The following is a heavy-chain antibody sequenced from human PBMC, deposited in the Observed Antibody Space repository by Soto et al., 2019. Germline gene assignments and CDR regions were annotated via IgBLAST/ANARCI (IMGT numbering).Heavy chain of an antibody. CDR2: TYYRSQWFA. Sequence: SETLSLTCAISGDSVSSNSAAWNWIRQSPSRGLEWLGRTYYRSQWFADYAESVKSRISITPDTSKNQFSLQLNSMTPEDTAVYYWARDSSGYYYRYFDCWGPGTLVTVSS. CDR3: ARDSSGYYYRYFDC. J-gene: IGHJ4*02. V-gene: IGHV6-1*01. CDR1: GDSVSSNSAA. D-gene: IGHD3-22*01.